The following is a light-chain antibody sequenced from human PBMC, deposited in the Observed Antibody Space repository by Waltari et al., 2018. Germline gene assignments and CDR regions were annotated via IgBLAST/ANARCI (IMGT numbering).Light chain of an antibody. V-gene: IGLV2-14*01. CDR3: SSYTSSSTVEEGV. J-gene: IGLJ1*01. CDR2: DVS. CDR1: SSDVGGYNY. Sequence: QSALTQPASVSGSPGQSITISCTGTSSDVGGYNYVSWYQQHPGKAPKLMIYDVSKRPSGVSNRFAGSKSGNTASLTLSGLQAEDEADYYCSSYTSSSTVEEGVFGTGTKVTVL.